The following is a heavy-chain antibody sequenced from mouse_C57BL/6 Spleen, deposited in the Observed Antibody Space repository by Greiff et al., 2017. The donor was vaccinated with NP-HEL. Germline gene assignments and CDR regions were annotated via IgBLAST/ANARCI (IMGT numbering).Heavy chain of an antibody. CDR2: ISYSGST. J-gene: IGHJ3*01. CDR3: AREDGYPMGFAY. D-gene: IGHD2-3*01. V-gene: IGHV3-1*01. CDR1: GYSITSGYD. Sequence: EVKLQESGPGMVKPSQSLSLTCTVTGYSITSGYDWHWIRHFPGNKLEWMGYISYSGSTNYNPSLKSRISITHDTSKNHFFLKLNSVTTEDTATYYCAREDGYPMGFAYWGQGTLVTVSA.